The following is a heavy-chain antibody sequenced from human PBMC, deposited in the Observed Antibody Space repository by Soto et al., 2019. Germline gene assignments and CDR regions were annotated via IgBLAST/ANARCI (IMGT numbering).Heavy chain of an antibody. Sequence: SETLSLTCAFYGGAFSGYYWSWIPQPPGKGLEWIGEINHSGSTNYNPSLKSRVTISVDTSKNQFSLKLSSVTAADTAVYYCARSYSTGWYYFDYWGQGTLVTVSS. CDR2: INHSGST. CDR1: GGAFSGYY. D-gene: IGHD6-19*01. J-gene: IGHJ4*02. V-gene: IGHV4-34*01. CDR3: ARSYSTGWYYFDY.